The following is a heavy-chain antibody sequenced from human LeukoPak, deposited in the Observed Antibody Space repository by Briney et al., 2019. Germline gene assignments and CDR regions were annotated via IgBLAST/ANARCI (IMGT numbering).Heavy chain of an antibody. CDR2: INPSVGGT. CDR3: ARHGSGRYYPAEGRVDY. CDR1: GYGFTSYY. D-gene: IGHD3-10*01. J-gene: IGHJ4*02. Sequence: ASVKVSCKAFGYGFTSYYIHWVRQAPGQGLEWMGIINPSVGGTTYARKFQGRVTMTRDTSTSTVYMELSSLRSEDTAVYYCARHGSGRYYPAEGRVDYWGQGTLVTVPS. V-gene: IGHV1-46*03.